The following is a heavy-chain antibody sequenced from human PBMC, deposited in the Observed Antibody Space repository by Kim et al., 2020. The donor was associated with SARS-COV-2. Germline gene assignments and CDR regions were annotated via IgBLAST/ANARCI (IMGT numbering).Heavy chain of an antibody. Sequence: SETLSLTCAVSGGSISNSNWWSLVRQPPGKGLEWIGEIYHSGSTSYNPSLKSRVTISVDKSNNHFSLKLTSVTAADTAVYYCTRGKDWFDPWGRGTLVTVSS. V-gene: IGHV4-4*02. CDR1: GGSISNSNW. J-gene: IGHJ5*02. CDR2: IYHSGST. CDR3: TRGKDWFDP.